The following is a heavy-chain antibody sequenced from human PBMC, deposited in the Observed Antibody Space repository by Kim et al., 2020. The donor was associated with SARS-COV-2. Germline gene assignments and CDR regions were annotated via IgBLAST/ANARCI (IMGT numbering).Heavy chain of an antibody. CDR3: AREGRGHGYSYVYY. Sequence: SETLSLTCTVSGGSISSSSYYWGWIRQPPGKGLEWIGCINYSGSTYYTPSLKSRVSIAVDTSKSQLSLKLSAVTAADTAVYYCAREGRGHGYSYVYYWGQGTRVTVST. V-gene: IGHV4-39*07. CDR2: INYSGST. D-gene: IGHD5-18*01. J-gene: IGHJ4*02. CDR1: GGSISSSSYY.